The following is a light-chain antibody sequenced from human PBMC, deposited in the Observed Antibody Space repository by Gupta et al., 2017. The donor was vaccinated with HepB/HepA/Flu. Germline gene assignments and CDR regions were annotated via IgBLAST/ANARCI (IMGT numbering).Light chain of an antibody. J-gene: IGKJ1*01. CDR2: GAS. Sequence: EIALTQSPGTLSLSPGERATLSCRASQSVSSSYVAWYQQKPGQAPRLLIYGASSRATGIPDRFSGSGSGTDFTLTINRLEAEDFAVYYCQQYGGSPRTFGQGTKVEIK. V-gene: IGKV3-20*01. CDR1: QSVSSSY. CDR3: QQYGGSPRT.